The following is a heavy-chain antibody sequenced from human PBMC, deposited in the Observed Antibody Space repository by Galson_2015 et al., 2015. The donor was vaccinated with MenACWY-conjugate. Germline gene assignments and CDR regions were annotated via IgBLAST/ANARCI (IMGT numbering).Heavy chain of an antibody. CDR2: ISWDSGSI. D-gene: IGHD6-19*01. CDR1: GFTFDDKD. Sequence: SLRLSCAASGFTFDDKDMHWVRQAPGQGLEWVSGISWDSGSIDYADSVKGRFTISRDNAKNSLYLQISSLRAEDTALYYCAKSAEYSSGWYAIEYWGQGALVTVSS. CDR3: AKSAEYSSGWYAIEY. J-gene: IGHJ4*02. V-gene: IGHV3-9*01.